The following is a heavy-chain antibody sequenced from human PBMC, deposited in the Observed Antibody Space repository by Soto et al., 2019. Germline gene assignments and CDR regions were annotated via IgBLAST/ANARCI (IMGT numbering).Heavy chain of an antibody. CDR1: GFTFGSYG. CDR2: IRSKDNGGTT. Sequence: EVQLVESGGGLVQPGRSLRVSCTGSGFTFGSYGMSWVRHAPGKGLEWIGCIRSKDNGGTTEYAASVRGRFSISRDDSKSIAYVHRNSLKTAVTAVYYCTSVGGYSKTDLSGQGTRVNVSS. CDR3: TSVGGYSKTDL. D-gene: IGHD2-21*02. V-gene: IGHV3-49*04. J-gene: IGHJ5*02.